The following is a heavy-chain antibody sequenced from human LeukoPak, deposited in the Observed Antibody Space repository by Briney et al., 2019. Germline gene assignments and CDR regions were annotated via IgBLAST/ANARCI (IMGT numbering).Heavy chain of an antibody. CDR3: ARGSCSSTSCYPVYYYGMDV. J-gene: IGHJ6*02. V-gene: IGHV4-34*01. CDR2: INHSGST. D-gene: IGHD2-2*01. Sequence: SETLSLTCAVYGGSFSGYYWCWIRQPPGKGLEWIGEINHSGSTNYNPSLKSRVTISVDTSKNQFSLKLSSVTAADTAVYYCARGSCSSTSCYPVYYYGMDVWGQGTTVTVSS. CDR1: GGSFSGYY.